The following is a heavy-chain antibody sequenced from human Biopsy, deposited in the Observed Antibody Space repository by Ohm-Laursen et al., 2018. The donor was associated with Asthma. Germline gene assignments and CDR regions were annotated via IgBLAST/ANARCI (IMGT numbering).Heavy chain of an antibody. CDR1: GFSFSNFA. CDR2: ISKDASTQ. Sequence: SLRLSCSAFGFSFSNFATHWVRQAPGKGLEWVGVISKDASTQDYADSVKGRFTMARDNSKNTLDLQMNSLREEDTAVYYCVRDGTDDAFDIWGQGTVVSVSS. D-gene: IGHD1-1*01. CDR3: VRDGTDDAFDI. J-gene: IGHJ3*02. V-gene: IGHV3-30*01.